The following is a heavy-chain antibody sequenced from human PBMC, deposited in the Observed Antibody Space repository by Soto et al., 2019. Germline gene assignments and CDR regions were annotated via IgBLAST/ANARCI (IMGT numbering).Heavy chain of an antibody. CDR1: GFTFSDYY. CDR2: ISSSGSTI. CDR3: ARDAVADMETAFDY. D-gene: IGHD6-19*01. Sequence: GGSLRLSCAASGFTFSDYYMSWIRQAPGKGLEWVSYISSSGSTIYYADSVKGRFTISRDNAKNSLYLQMNSLRAEDTAVYYCARDAVADMETAFDYWGQGTLVTVSS. V-gene: IGHV3-11*01. J-gene: IGHJ4*02.